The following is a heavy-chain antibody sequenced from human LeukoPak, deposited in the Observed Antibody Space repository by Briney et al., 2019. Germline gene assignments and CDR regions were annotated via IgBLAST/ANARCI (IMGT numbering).Heavy chain of an antibody. Sequence: GESLKISCKGSGYSFTSYWIGWVRQMPGKGLEWMGIIYPGDSDTRYSPSFQGQVTISADKSISTAYLQWSSLKASDTAMYYCARHPTYYDFWSGYFNWFDPWGQGTLVTVSS. V-gene: IGHV5-51*01. CDR2: IYPGDSDT. D-gene: IGHD3-3*01. CDR3: ARHPTYYDFWSGYFNWFDP. J-gene: IGHJ5*02. CDR1: GYSFTSYW.